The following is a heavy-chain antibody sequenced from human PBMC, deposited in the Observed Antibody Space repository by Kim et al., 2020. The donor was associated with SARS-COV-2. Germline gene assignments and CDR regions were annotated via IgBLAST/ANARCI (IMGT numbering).Heavy chain of an antibody. Sequence: SETLSLTCAVYGGSFSGYYWSWIRQPPGKGLEWIGEINHSGSTNYNPSLKSRVTISVDTSKNQFSLKLSSVTAADTAVYYCARGRRQCLVRYHYYGKMDGWGERTAVTASS. J-gene: IGHJ6*03. V-gene: IGHV4-34*01. CDR2: INHSGST. D-gene: IGHD6-19*01. CDR1: GGSFSGYY. CDR3: ARGRRQCLVRYHYYGKMDG.